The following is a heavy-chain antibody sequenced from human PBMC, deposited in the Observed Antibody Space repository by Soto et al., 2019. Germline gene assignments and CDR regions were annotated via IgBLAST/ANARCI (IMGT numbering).Heavy chain of an antibody. J-gene: IGHJ6*03. D-gene: IGHD6-13*01. CDR1: GYTFTCYY. V-gene: IGHV1-2*04. CDR3: ARDGIAAADTKNYYYYMDV. CDR2: INPNSGGT. Sequence: ASVKVSCKASGYTFTCYYMHWVRQAPGQGLEWMGWINPNSGGTNYAQKFQGWVTMTRDTSISTAYMELSRLRSDDTAVYYCARDGIAAADTKNYYYYMDVWGKGTTVTVSS.